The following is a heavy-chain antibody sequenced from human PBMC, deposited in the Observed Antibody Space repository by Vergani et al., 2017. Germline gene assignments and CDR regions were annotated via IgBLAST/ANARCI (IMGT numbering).Heavy chain of an antibody. J-gene: IGHJ6*02. CDR2: IIPIFGTA. D-gene: IGHD6-13*01. Sequence: QVQLVQSGAEVKKPGSSVKVSCKASGGTFSSYAISWVRQAPGQGVEWMGGIIPIFGTANYAQKFQGRVAITADESTSTAYMELSSLRSEDTAVYYCARDTGAAAAYYYYGMDVWGQGTTVTVSS. V-gene: IGHV1-69*01. CDR1: GGTFSSYA. CDR3: ARDTGAAAAYYYYGMDV.